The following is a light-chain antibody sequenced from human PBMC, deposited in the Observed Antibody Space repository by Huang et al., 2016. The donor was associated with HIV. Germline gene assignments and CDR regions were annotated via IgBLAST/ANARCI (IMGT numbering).Light chain of an antibody. CDR3: QQRSKWPPVFT. V-gene: IGKV3-11*01. Sequence: EIVLTQSPATLALSPGESATLSCRASQSVSSYLAWYQHKPGQAPRLLSDDAANRAAGSPARFSGSGSGTDFTLTISGLGPEDFAVYYCQQRSKWPPVFTFGPGTKVHVK. CDR1: QSVSSY. J-gene: IGKJ3*01. CDR2: DAA.